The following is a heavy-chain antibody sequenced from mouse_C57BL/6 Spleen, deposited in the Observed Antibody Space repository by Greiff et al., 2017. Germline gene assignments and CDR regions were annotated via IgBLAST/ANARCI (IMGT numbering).Heavy chain of an antibody. CDR3: ARRGLRYAMDY. J-gene: IGHJ4*01. CDR1: GFNIKDYY. Sequence: VQLKQSGAELVKPGASVKLSCTASGFNIKDYYMHWVKQRTEQGLEWIGRIDPEDGETKYAPKFPGKATITADTSSNTAYLQLSSLTSEDTAVYYCARRGLRYAMDYWGQGTSVTVSS. CDR2: IDPEDGET. D-gene: IGHD2-2*01. V-gene: IGHV14-2*01.